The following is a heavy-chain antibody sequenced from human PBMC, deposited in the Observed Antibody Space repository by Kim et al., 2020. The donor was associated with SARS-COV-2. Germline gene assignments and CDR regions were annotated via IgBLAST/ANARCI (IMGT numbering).Heavy chain of an antibody. Sequence: GGSLRLSCAASGFSFSSYWIGWVRQTPEKGLEWVANIKPDGSEKYYVDSVKGRFTISRDNAKNSLYLQMNSLRADDTAVYYCTTPPRGVSWCYWGQGTLVTVSS. CDR2: IKPDGSEK. CDR1: GFSFSSYW. CDR3: TTPPRGVSWCY. J-gene: IGHJ4*02. V-gene: IGHV3-7*01. D-gene: IGHD6-13*01.